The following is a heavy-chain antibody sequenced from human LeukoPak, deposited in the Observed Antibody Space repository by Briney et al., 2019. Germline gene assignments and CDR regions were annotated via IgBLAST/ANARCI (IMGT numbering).Heavy chain of an antibody. CDR2: IIPILGIA. J-gene: IGHJ4*02. CDR3: AREDYYGIQQGEDY. Sequence: SVKVSCKASGGTFSSYAISWVRQAPGQGLEWMGRIIPILGIANYAQKFQGRVTITADKSTSTAYMELSSLRSEDTAVYYCAREDYYGIQQGEDYWGQGTLVTVSS. CDR1: GGTFSSYA. V-gene: IGHV1-69*04. D-gene: IGHD3-10*01.